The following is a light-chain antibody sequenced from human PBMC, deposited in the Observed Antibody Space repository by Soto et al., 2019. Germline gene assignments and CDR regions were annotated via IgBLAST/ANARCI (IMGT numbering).Light chain of an antibody. CDR1: QSVSSK. CDR2: GAS. J-gene: IGKJ5*01. Sequence: IVVTQSPATLSVSPREGATVSGRASQSVSSKLAWYQQKPGQAPRLLIYGASTRATGIPARFSGSGSGTELTLTISSLQSEDFAAYYCQQYNNWPPGTFGQGTRLEIK. CDR3: QQYNNWPPGT. V-gene: IGKV3-15*01.